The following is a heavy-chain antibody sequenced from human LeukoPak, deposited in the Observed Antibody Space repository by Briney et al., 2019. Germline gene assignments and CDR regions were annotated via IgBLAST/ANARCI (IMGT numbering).Heavy chain of an antibody. CDR1: GGSISSYY. CDR2: IYYSGST. CDR3: ARDRGALDY. Sequence: PSETLSLTCTVSGGSISSYYWSWIRQPPGKGLEWIGYIYYSGSTNYNPSLKSRVTISVDTSKNQFSLKLSSVTAVDTAMYYCARDRGALDYWGQGTLVTVSS. J-gene: IGHJ4*02. V-gene: IGHV4-59*01. D-gene: IGHD3-10*01.